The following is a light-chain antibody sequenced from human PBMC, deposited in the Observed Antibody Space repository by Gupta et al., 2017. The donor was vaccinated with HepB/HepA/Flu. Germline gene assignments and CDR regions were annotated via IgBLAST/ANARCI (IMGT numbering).Light chain of an antibody. CDR3: AARDNGMGIWV. V-gene: IGLV1-47*01. J-gene: IGLJ3*02. Sequence: QSVLTQRPSASGTPGQRVTLSCSGSSTNVGSSFVYWYHQFPGAPPNRPIERNHQRPSGVPARFFSCSSGSNTSPLTIGLPSEDEAYDYYAARDNGMGIWVFGGGTKLTVL. CDR2: RNH. CDR1: STNVGSSF.